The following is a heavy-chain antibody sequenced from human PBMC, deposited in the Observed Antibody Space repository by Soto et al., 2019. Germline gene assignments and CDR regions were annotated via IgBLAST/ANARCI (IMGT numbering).Heavy chain of an antibody. Sequence: GGSLRLSCAASGFTFSNAWMSWVRQAPGKGLEWVGRIKSKTDGRTTDYAAPVKGRFTISREDSKNTLDLQMNSLKTEDTAVYYCTADADCGGDCYDYYYGMDVWGQGTTVTVSS. D-gene: IGHD2-21*02. CDR3: TADADCGGDCYDYYYGMDV. V-gene: IGHV3-15*01. CDR1: GFTFSNAW. J-gene: IGHJ6*02. CDR2: IKSKTDGRTT.